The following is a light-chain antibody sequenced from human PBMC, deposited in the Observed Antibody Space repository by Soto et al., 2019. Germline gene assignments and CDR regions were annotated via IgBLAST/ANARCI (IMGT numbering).Light chain of an antibody. J-gene: IGKJ1*01. CDR1: QSVSGN. CDR3: QQYNNWPPA. V-gene: IGKV3-15*01. CDR2: GAS. Sequence: EIVMAQSPATLSVSPGERATLSCRASQSVSGNLAWYQQKPGQAPRLLIYGASTRATGIPARFSGSGSGTEFTLTISSLQSEDFAVYCCQQYNNWPPAFGQGTQVEIK.